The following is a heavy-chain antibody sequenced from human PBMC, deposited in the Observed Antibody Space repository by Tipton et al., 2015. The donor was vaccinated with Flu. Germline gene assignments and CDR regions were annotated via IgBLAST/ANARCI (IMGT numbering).Heavy chain of an antibody. J-gene: IGHJ6*02. V-gene: IGHV3-11*01. Sequence: GSLRLSCAASGFRFSDDYMSWIRQAPGKGLEWVSHISSSGSTINYADSVKGRFTISRDNAKNSLYLQMNSLRAEDTAVYYCARDHPPSITVLGEITDYFGMDVWGQGTTVTVSS. CDR1: GFRFSDDY. CDR3: ARDHPPSITVLGEITDYFGMDV. D-gene: IGHD3-3*01. CDR2: ISSSGSTI.